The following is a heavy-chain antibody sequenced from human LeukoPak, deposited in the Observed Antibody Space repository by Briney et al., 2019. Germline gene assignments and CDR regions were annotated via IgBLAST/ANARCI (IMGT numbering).Heavy chain of an antibody. D-gene: IGHD6-19*01. J-gene: IGHJ4*02. CDR2: VSYSGST. CDR1: GGSMRNYY. V-gene: IGHV4-59*12. CDR3: AREYSGWLYFDN. Sequence: SETLSLTCTVSGGSMRNYYWSWIRQPPGKGLEWIGYVSYSGSTNYNPSLKSRVSISIDTSKNQFSLELTSVNAADTGVYYCAREYSGWLYFDNWGQGTLVTASS.